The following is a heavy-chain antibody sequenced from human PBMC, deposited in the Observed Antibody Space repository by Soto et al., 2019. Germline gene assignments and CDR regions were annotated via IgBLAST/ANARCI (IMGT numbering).Heavy chain of an antibody. J-gene: IGHJ6*02. CDR2: ISSSSSYI. Sequence: PGGSLRLSCASSGFTFSNYAMTWVRQAPGMGLEWVSSISSSSSYIYYADSVKGRFTISRDNAKNSLYLQMNSLRAEDTAVYYCAREVGVDIVVVPAADYYGMDVWGQGTTVTVSS. D-gene: IGHD2-2*01. CDR3: AREVGVDIVVVPAADYYGMDV. V-gene: IGHV3-21*01. CDR1: GFTFSNYA.